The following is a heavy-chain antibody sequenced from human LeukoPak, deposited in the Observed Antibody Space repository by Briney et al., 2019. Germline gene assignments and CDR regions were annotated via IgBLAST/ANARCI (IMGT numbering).Heavy chain of an antibody. Sequence: NPSETLSLTCAVSGGSISSSNWWSWVRQPPGKGLEWIGEIYHSGSTNYNPSLKSRVTISVDKSKNQFSLKLSSVAAADTAVYYCATETDYYDSSGSFQHWGQGTLVTVSS. D-gene: IGHD3-22*01. CDR1: GGSISSSNW. V-gene: IGHV4-4*02. J-gene: IGHJ1*01. CDR2: IYHSGST. CDR3: ATETDYYDSSGSFQH.